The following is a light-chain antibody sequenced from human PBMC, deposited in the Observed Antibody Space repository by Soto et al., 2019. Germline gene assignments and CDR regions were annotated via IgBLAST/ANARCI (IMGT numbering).Light chain of an antibody. CDR3: QQRSNSPLT. J-gene: IGKJ4*01. V-gene: IGKV3-11*01. CDR2: DAS. Sequence: EIVLTQSPATQSLSPRERTTSSCRASQSASSCLAWYQQKPGQAPRLLIYDASNRATAIPARFSGSGSGTDFTLTISSLEPEDFAVYYCQQRSNSPLTFGGG. CDR1: QSASSC.